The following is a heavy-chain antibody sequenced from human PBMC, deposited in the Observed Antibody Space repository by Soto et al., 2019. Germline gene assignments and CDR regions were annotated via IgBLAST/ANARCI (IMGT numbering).Heavy chain of an antibody. J-gene: IGHJ4*02. D-gene: IGHD2-21*01. V-gene: IGHV3-23*01. CDR2: ISGSGDKT. Sequence: EVQLLESGGGLVQPGGSLTLSCAASGFTFNNYAMNWVRQAPGKGLEWVSAISGSGDKTYYADSVKGRFTISRDISKNVVYLQMNSLRADDTAVYYCAKVGERFQYYFDYWGQGTLVTVSS. CDR3: AKVGERFQYYFDY. CDR1: GFTFNNYA.